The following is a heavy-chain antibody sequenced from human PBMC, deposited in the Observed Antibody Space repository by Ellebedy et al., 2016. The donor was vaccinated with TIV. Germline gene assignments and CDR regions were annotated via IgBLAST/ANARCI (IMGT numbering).Heavy chain of an antibody. V-gene: IGHV4-59*01. J-gene: IGHJ4*02. Sequence: MPSETLSLTCTVSGGSISSYYWSWIRQPPGKGLEWLGYIYYSGSTNYNPSLKSRVTISVDTSKNQFSLKLSSVTAADTAVYYCARFGGYSYGDFDYWGQGTLVTVSS. CDR3: ARFGGYSYGDFDY. CDR2: IYYSGST. CDR1: GGSISSYY. D-gene: IGHD5-18*01.